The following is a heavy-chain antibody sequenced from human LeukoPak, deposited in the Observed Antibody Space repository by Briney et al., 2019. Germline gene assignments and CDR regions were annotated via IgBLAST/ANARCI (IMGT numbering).Heavy chain of an antibody. J-gene: IGHJ4*02. D-gene: IGHD3-10*01. CDR2: IIPIFGTA. CDR1: GGTFSSYA. Sequence: GASVKVSCKASGGTFSSYAISWVRQAPGQGLEWMGGIIPIFGTANYAQKFQGRVTITADESTSTAYMELSSLRSEDTAVYYCAKDLEFMVRGVISDYWGQGTLVTVSS. V-gene: IGHV1-69*13. CDR3: AKDLEFMVRGVISDY.